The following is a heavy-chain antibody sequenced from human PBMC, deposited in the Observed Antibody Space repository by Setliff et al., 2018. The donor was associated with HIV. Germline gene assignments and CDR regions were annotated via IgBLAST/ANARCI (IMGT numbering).Heavy chain of an antibody. D-gene: IGHD2-2*01. V-gene: IGHV4-61*02. CDR3: ARLDCSSSSGFVDY. Sequence: KPSETLSLTCTFSGDSISSGNYYWSLIRQPAGKGLEWIGRIYSTGSTNYNPSLKSRVTISVDTSKNQFSLKLSSVTAADTAVYYCARLDCSSSSGFVDYWGQGTLVTVSS. CDR2: IYSTGST. J-gene: IGHJ4*02. CDR1: GDSISSGNYY.